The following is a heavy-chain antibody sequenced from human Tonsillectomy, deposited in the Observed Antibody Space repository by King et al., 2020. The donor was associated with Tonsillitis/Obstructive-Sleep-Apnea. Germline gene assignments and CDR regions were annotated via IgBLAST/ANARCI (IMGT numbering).Heavy chain of an antibody. J-gene: IGHJ4*02. V-gene: IGHV1-18*01. CDR3: ARDSMSHYFDSSSYYTFDY. D-gene: IGHD3-22*01. Sequence: QLVQSGAEVKKPGASVKVSCEASGYTFNSYGISWVRQAPGQGLEWMGWISAYNGHTNYAQKLQGRVTMTTDTSTSTAYMELRSLGSDDTAVYYCARDSMSHYFDSSSYYTFDYWGQGTLVTVSS. CDR1: GYTFNSYG. CDR2: ISAYNGHT.